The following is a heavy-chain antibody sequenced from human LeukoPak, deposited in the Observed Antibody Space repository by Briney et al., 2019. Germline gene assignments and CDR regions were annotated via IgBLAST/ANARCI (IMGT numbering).Heavy chain of an antibody. J-gene: IGHJ4*02. CDR3: VGSSDSSGYYFHYFDY. CDR1: GFTFSNYA. D-gene: IGHD3-22*01. V-gene: IGHV3-23*01. CDR2: VSRSGSNT. Sequence: GGSLTLSCAASGFTFSNYAVSWVRQAPGKGLEWVSAVSRSGSNTYYADSVKGRFTISRDNSKNTLYLQMNSLRAEDTAVYYCVGSSDSSGYYFHYFDYWGQGTLVTVSS.